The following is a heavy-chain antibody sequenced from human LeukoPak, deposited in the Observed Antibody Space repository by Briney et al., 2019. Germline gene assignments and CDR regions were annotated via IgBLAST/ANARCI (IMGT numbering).Heavy chain of an antibody. CDR1: GFTFTKFW. CDR2: IQEDGKKE. CDR3: AKVKVEQWLVLFFDY. V-gene: IGHV3-7*01. J-gene: IGHJ4*02. Sequence: AGSLRLSCEASGFTFTKFWMSWVRQAPGKGLEWVANIQEDGKKENYVDSVRGRFTIYRDNAKNSIYLQMNSLRVEDTAVYYCAKVKVEQWLVLFFDYWGQGTLVTVSS. D-gene: IGHD6-19*01.